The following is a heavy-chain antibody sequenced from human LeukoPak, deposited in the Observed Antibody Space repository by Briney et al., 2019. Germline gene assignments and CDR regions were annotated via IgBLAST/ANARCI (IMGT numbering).Heavy chain of an antibody. CDR1: GFAFSSYS. J-gene: IGHJ4*02. CDR3: ARDLSSGGGY. Sequence: GGSLRLSCAASGFAFSSYSMNWVRQAPGKGLEWVSSISSDSYHIYYAGSVKGRFTISRDNAKNSLYLQMNSLRAEDTAVYSCARDLSSGGGYWGQGTLVTVSS. V-gene: IGHV3-21*01. CDR2: ISSDSYHI. D-gene: IGHD6-19*01.